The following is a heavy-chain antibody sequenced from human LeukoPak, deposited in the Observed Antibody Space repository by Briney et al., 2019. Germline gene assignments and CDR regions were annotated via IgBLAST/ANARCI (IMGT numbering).Heavy chain of an antibody. CDR3: ARDIGRRNDY. J-gene: IGHJ4*02. V-gene: IGHV1-2*02. CDR1: GSTFTGYY. D-gene: IGHD2-15*01. CDR2: INPNTGGT. Sequence: ASVKVSCKASGSTFTGYYMNWVRQAPGQGLEWMGWINPNTGGTNYAPKFQGRVTMTRDTSISTAYMELSRLRSDDTAVYYCARDIGRRNDYWGQGTLVTVSS.